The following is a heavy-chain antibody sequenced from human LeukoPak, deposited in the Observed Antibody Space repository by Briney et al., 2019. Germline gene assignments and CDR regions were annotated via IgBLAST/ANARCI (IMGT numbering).Heavy chain of an antibody. CDR3: ARGPSVVITSNWFDP. Sequence: GGSLRLSCAASGFTFSSYSMNWVRQAPGKGLEWVSYISSSSSTVYYADSVKGRFTISRDNAKNSLYLQMNSLRAEDTAVYYCARGPSVVITSNWFDPWGQGTLVTVSS. D-gene: IGHD3-22*01. J-gene: IGHJ5*02. CDR1: GFTFSSYS. CDR2: ISSSSSTV. V-gene: IGHV3-48*01.